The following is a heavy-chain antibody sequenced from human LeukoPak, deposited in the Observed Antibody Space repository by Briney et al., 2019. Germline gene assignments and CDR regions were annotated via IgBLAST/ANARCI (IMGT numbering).Heavy chain of an antibody. CDR1: NGSINSYY. D-gene: IGHD3-10*01. CDR2: IYYSGSI. V-gene: IGHV4-59*01. J-gene: IGHJ4*02. CDR3: ARGEYYGSRPEWYY. Sequence: SETLSLTCTVSNGSINSYYWSWIRQPPGKGLEWIGYIYYSGSINFNPSLKSRVTISVDTSKNQFSLKLSSVTAADTAVYYCARGEYYGSRPEWYYWGQGTLVTVSS.